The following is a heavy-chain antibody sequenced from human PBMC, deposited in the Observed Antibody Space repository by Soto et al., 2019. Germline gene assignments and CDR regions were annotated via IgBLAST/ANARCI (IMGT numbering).Heavy chain of an antibody. CDR2: IHPSGDT. D-gene: IGHD2-8*01. J-gene: IGHJ1*01. CDR3: VRGYCTTTPCSGDFQH. CDR1: GYKFTTYF. Sequence: ASVKVSCKASGYKFTTYFIHWVRQAPGQGLEWMGMIHPSGDTGYGQRFRGRVTMTIDTSTTTAYMELRNLTSEDTAIYFSVRGYCTTTPCSGDFQHWGQGTLVTVSS. V-gene: IGHV1-46*01.